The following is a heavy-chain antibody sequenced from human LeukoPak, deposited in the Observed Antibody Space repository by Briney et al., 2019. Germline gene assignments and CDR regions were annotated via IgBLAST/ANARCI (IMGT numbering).Heavy chain of an antibody. CDR2: FDPEDGET. V-gene: IGHV1-24*01. Sequence: ASVKVSCKVSGYTLTELSMHWVRQAPGKGLEWMGGFDPEDGETIYAQKFQGRVTMTEDTSTDTAYMELSSLRSEDTAVYYCATLIYDSSGYWFDYWGQGTLATVSS. J-gene: IGHJ4*02. CDR3: ATLIYDSSGYWFDY. D-gene: IGHD3-22*01. CDR1: GYTLTELS.